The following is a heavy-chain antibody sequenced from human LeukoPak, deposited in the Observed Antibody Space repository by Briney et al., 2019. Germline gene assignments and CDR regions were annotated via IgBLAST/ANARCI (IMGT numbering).Heavy chain of an antibody. Sequence: GGSLRLSCASSGFTFDDHGMSWVRQAPGTGLEWVSGIKWDGGSTGYEDTVKGRFTISRDNAKNSLYLQMNSLRAEDTALYYCARNVGSGYYYYFDYWGQGTLVTVSS. CDR2: IKWDGGST. J-gene: IGHJ4*02. CDR3: ARNVGSGYYYYFDY. D-gene: IGHD3-22*01. CDR1: GFTFDDHG. V-gene: IGHV3-20*04.